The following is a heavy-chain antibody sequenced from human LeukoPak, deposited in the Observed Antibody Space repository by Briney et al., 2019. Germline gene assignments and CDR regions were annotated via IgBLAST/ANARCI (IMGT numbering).Heavy chain of an antibody. CDR1: GYSISSGYY. D-gene: IGHD3-16*02. V-gene: IGHV4-38-2*02. CDR3: ARDGAPLKYYDYVWGSYRNDWFDP. Sequence: SETLSLTCTVSGYSISSGYYWGWIRQPPGKGLEWIGSIYHSGSTYYNPSLKSRVTTSVDTSKNQFSLKLSSVTAADTAVYYCARDGAPLKYYDYVWGSYRNDWFDPWGQGTLVTVSS. CDR2: IYHSGST. J-gene: IGHJ5*02.